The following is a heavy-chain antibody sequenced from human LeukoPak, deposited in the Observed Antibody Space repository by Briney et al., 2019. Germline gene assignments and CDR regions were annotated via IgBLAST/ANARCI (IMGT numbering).Heavy chain of an antibody. J-gene: IGHJ6*02. D-gene: IGHD3-10*01. V-gene: IGHV4-59*01. CDR2: IYYSGST. Sequence: SETLSLTCTVSGGSISSYYWSWIRQPPGKGLEWIGYIYYSGSTNYNPSLKSRVTISVDTSENQFSLKLSSVTAADTAVYYCASSVHGYYYGSGSSYYYYGMDVWGQGTTVTVSS. CDR1: GGSISSYY. CDR3: ASSVHGYYYGSGSSYYYYGMDV.